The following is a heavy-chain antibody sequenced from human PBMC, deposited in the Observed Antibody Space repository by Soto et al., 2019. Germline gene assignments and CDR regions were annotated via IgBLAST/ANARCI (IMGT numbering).Heavy chain of an antibody. V-gene: IGHV3-66*01. CDR3: ARDARHEFHCISTSCPIGYYYYGMDV. D-gene: IGHD2-2*01. CDR1: GFTVSSNY. CDR2: IYSGGST. J-gene: IGHJ6*02. Sequence: GGSLRLSCAASGFTVSSNYMSWVRQAPGKGLEWVSVIYSGGSTYYADSVKGRFTISRDNSKNTLYLQMNSLRAEDTAVYYCARDARHEFHCISTSCPIGYYYYGMDVWGQGTTVTVSS.